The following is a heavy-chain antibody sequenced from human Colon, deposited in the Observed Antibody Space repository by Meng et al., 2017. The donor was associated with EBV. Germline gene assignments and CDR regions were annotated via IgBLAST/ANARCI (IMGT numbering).Heavy chain of an antibody. D-gene: IGHD6-13*01. Sequence: QVQLQQWGAGLLKPSXXLSLTXAVYGGSFSGIYWSWIRQPPGKGLEWIGEINHSGSSSYNPSLKSRVTISIDTSKNQVSLKLRSVTAADTAVYYCARGRIIEAAGTVWFAALSVWGQGTLVTVSS. CDR2: INHSGSS. CDR3: ARGRIIEAAGTVWFAALSV. V-gene: IGHV4-34*01. J-gene: IGHJ4*02. CDR1: GGSFSGIY.